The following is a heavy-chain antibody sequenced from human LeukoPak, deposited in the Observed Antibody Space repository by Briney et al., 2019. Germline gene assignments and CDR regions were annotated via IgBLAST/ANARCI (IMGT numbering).Heavy chain of an antibody. CDR3: ARDNLVVVAATVGYYFDY. CDR1: GGSISSSSYC. J-gene: IGHJ4*02. CDR2: IYYSGST. Sequence: PSETLSLTCTVSGGSISSSSYCWGWIRQPPGKGLEWIGSIYYSGSTYYNPSLKSRVTISVDTSKNHFSLKLSSVTAADTAVYYCARDNLVVVAATVGYYFDYWGQGTLVTVSS. V-gene: IGHV4-39*02. D-gene: IGHD2-15*01.